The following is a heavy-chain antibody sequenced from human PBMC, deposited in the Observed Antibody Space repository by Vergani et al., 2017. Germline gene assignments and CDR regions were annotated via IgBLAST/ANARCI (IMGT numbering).Heavy chain of an antibody. D-gene: IGHD6-13*01. J-gene: IGHJ4*02. CDR1: GGTFSSYA. CDR3: ARGGLVAAACRGEGCFYFDY. Sequence: QVQLVQSGAEVKKPGSSVKVSCKASGGTFSSYAISWVRQAPGQGLEWMGGIIPIFGTANYAQKFQGRVTITADKSTSTAYMELSSLRSEDTAVYYCARGGLVAAACRGEGCFYFDYWGQGTLVTVSS. V-gene: IGHV1-69*06. CDR2: IIPIFGTA.